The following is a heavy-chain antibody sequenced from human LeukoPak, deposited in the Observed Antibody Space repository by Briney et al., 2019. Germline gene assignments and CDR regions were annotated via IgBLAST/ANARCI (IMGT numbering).Heavy chain of an antibody. CDR1: GFTFDDYA. CDR3: AKAASRLGATHDAFDI. Sequence: GGSLRLSCAASGFTFDDYAMHWVRQAPGKGLEWVSGISWNSGSIGYADSVKGRFTISRDNAKNSLYLQMNSLRAEDTALYYCAKAASRLGATHDAFDIWGQGTMVTVSS. V-gene: IGHV3-9*01. J-gene: IGHJ3*02. D-gene: IGHD1-26*01. CDR2: ISWNSGSI.